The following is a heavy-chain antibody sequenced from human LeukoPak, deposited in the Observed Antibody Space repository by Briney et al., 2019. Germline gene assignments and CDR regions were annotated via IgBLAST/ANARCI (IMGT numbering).Heavy chain of an antibody. CDR1: GGTFSSYA. J-gene: IGHJ4*02. V-gene: IGHV1-69*05. CDR2: IIPIFGTV. CDR3: ARAIGGYSYGYSPY. D-gene: IGHD5-18*01. Sequence: ASVKLSCKVSGGTFSSYALSWVRQAPGQGLEWMGGIIPIFGTVNYAQKLHGRVKNTTDESTSQAYMELSSLISEDTAVYYCARAIGGYSYGYSPYWGKGTLVTVST.